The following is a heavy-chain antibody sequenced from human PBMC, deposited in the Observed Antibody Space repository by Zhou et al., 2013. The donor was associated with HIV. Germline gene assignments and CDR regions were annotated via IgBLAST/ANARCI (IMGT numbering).Heavy chain of an antibody. V-gene: IGHV1-18*01. Sequence: QLQLVQSGAEVKRPGASVKVSCKTSGYTFTRYDIAWVRQAPGQGLEWMGWISDYNGNTNYAQKLQGRVTMTTDISTSTAYMELRSLRSDDTAVYYCARDRGGDYYDSSGYYWFDPGAREPWSPSPQ. J-gene: IGHJ5*02. CDR1: GYTFTRYD. D-gene: IGHD3-22*01. CDR2: ISDYNGNT. CDR3: ARDRGGDYYDSSGYYWFDP.